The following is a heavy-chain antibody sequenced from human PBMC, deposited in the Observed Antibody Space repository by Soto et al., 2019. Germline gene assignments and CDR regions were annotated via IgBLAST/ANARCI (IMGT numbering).Heavy chain of an antibody. CDR1: GGSFSGYY. V-gene: IGHV4-34*01. J-gene: IGHJ6*02. CDR2: INHSGST. Sequence: PSETLSLTCAVYGGSFSGYYWSWIRQPPGKGLEWIGEINHSGSTNYNPSLKSRVTISVDTSKNQFSLKLSSVTAADTAVYYCARGRVVPAAKYVYYYGMDVWGQGTTVTV. CDR3: ARGRVVPAAKYVYYYGMDV. D-gene: IGHD2-2*01.